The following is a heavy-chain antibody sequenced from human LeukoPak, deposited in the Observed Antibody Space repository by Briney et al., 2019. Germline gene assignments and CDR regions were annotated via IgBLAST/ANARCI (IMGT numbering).Heavy chain of an antibody. CDR1: GGSISSGGYY. V-gene: IGHV4-31*03. J-gene: IGHJ4*02. D-gene: IGHD5-18*01. CDR3: ARVGGYSYGYHIDY. CDR2: IYYSGST. Sequence: SETLSLTCTVSGGSISSGGYYWSWIRQHPGKGLEWIGYIYYSGSTYYNPSLKSRVTISVDTSKNQFSLKLGSVTAADTAVYYCARVGGYSYGYHIDYWGQGTLVAVSS.